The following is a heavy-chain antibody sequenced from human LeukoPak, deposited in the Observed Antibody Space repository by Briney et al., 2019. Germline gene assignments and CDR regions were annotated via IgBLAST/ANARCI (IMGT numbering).Heavy chain of an antibody. D-gene: IGHD5-18*01. CDR1: GFTFSSYE. J-gene: IGHJ4*02. V-gene: IGHV3-48*03. CDR2: ISSSGSTI. Sequence: GGSLRLSCAASGFTFSSYEMNWVRQAPGKGLEWVSYISSSGSTIYYVDSVKGRFTISRDNAKNSLYLQMNSLRVEDTAVYYCARDLSGVTGYTYGRGIDYWGQGTLVTVSS. CDR3: ARDLSGVTGYTYGRGIDY.